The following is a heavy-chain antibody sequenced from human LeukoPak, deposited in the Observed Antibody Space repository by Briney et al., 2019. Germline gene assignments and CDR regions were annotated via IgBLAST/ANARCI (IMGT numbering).Heavy chain of an antibody. CDR2: IKSKTDAGTT. CDR1: GFSFSYAW. CDR3: TALYVAVVNAPTGDY. J-gene: IGHJ4*02. D-gene: IGHD2-21*01. Sequence: GGSLRLSCEASGFSFSYAWMSWVRQAPGKGLEWVGRIKSKTDAGTTEYAAPVKGRFTISRDDSKKTVYLQMNGLQTEDTAVYYCTALYVAVVNAPTGDYRGQGTLVTVSS. V-gene: IGHV3-15*01.